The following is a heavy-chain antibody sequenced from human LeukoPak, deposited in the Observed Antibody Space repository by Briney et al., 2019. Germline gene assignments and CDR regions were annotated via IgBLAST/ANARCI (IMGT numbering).Heavy chain of an antibody. Sequence: GASLRLSCAASGFTFSSYAMSRVRQAPGKGLEWVSTISDSGGSTYYADSVKGRFTISRDTSKNTLYLQMNSLRADDTAVYYCAKGSRWYWFDPWGQGTLVTVSS. CDR2: ISDSGGST. J-gene: IGHJ5*02. CDR1: GFTFSSYA. D-gene: IGHD6-13*01. V-gene: IGHV3-23*01. CDR3: AKGSRWYWFDP.